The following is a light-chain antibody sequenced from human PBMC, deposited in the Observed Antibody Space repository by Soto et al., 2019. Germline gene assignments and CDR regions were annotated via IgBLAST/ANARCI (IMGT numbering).Light chain of an antibody. Sequence: EIVLTQSPATLSLSPGERATLSCRASQSVSSYLAWYQQKPGQAPRLLIYDASNRATGIPARFSGSGSGTDFTLTISSLEPEDFAVYYCQQSYSTPTFGQGTKLEIK. CDR2: DAS. CDR3: QQSYSTPT. J-gene: IGKJ2*01. V-gene: IGKV3-11*01. CDR1: QSVSSY.